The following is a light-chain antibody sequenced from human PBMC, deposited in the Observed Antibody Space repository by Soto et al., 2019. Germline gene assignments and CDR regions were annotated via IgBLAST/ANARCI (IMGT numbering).Light chain of an antibody. CDR3: QQYGSSPYT. CDR2: GTS. J-gene: IGKJ2*01. V-gene: IGKV3-20*01. CDR1: QSISSIY. Sequence: ETVLTQSPGTLSLSPGERATLSFSASQSISSIYLAWYQQKPGQAPRLLIYGTSNRATGIPDRFSGSGSGTDFTLTISRLEPEDFAVYFCQQYGSSPYTFGQGTKVDIK.